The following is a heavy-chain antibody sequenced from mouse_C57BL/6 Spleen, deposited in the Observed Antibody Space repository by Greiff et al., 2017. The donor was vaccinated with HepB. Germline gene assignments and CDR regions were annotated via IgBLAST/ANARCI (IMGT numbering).Heavy chain of an antibody. J-gene: IGHJ1*03. Sequence: VKLQQSGAELVKPGASVKMSCKASGYTFTTYPIEWMKQNHGKSLEWIGNFHPYNDDTKYNEKFKGKATLTVEKSSSTVYLELSRLTSDDSAVYYCARGSTVVAGGWYFDVWGTGTTVTVSS. CDR1: GYTFTTYP. CDR3: ARGSTVVAGGWYFDV. CDR2: FHPYNDDT. D-gene: IGHD1-1*01. V-gene: IGHV1-47*01.